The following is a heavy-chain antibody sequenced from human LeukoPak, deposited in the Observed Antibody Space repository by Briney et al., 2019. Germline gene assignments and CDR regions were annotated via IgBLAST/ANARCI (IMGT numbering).Heavy chain of an antibody. CDR3: TTVNVPATSY. Sequence: GGSLRLSCATSGFTFSDYWMHWVRQAPGEGLVWVARINSDGSSTSYADSVKGRFTISRDNAKNTLYLQMNSLRADDTAVYYFTTVNVPATSYWGQGTLVTVSS. CDR2: INSDGSST. D-gene: IGHD2-15*01. V-gene: IGHV3-74*01. CDR1: GFTFSDYW. J-gene: IGHJ4*02.